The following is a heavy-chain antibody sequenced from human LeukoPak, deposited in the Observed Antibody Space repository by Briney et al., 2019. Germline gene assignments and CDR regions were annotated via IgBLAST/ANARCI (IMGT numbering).Heavy chain of an antibody. J-gene: IGHJ4*02. Sequence: PGGSLRLSCAASGFTFSNYGMHWVRQAPGKGLEWVTFIRYDGSEKCYADSVKGRFTIFRDNSKNTLYLQMNSLRAEDTAVYFCAKGGYYGSGSSIPFDYWGQGTLVTVSS. CDR3: AKGGYYGSGSSIPFDY. V-gene: IGHV3-30*02. CDR2: IRYDGSEK. D-gene: IGHD3-10*01. CDR1: GFTFSNYG.